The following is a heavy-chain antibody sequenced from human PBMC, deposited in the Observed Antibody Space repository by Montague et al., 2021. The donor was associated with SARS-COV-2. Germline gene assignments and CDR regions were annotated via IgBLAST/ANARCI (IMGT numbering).Heavy chain of an antibody. CDR1: GGSFSGYH. D-gene: IGHD1-1*01. CDR3: ARGATGY. J-gene: IGHJ4*02. V-gene: IGHV4-34*01. Sequence: SETLSLTCAVYGGSFSGYHWTWIRQSPGEGLEWIGQINYSGSTKYNPSLKSRVTISIDTSKNQFSLKLTSVTAADTAVYYCARGATGYWGQGTLVTVSS. CDR2: INYSGST.